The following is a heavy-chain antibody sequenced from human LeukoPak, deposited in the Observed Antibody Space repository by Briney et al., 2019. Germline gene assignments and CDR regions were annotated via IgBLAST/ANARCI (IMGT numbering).Heavy chain of an antibody. D-gene: IGHD6-13*01. CDR3: AKDPTLGIAAGLIFDY. V-gene: IGHV3-23*01. CDR2: ISGSGGST. CDR1: GFTFSTYS. Sequence: GGSLRLSCAASGFTFSTYSMNWVRQAPGKGLEWVSAISGSGGSTYYADSVKGRFTISRDNSKNTLYLQMNSLRAEDTAVYYCAKDPTLGIAAGLIFDYWGQGTLVTVSS. J-gene: IGHJ4*02.